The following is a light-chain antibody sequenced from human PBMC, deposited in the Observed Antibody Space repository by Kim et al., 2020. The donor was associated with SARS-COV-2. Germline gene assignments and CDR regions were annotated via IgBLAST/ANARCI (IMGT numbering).Light chain of an antibody. Sequence: YELTQPPSVSVSPGQTASITCSGDKLGDKYAYWYQQKPGQSPVLVIYHDSKRPSGIPERFSGSNSGNTATLTISGTQAMDEADYYCQAWDSSTVVFGGG. CDR2: HDS. V-gene: IGLV3-1*01. CDR3: QAWDSSTVV. CDR1: KLGDKY. J-gene: IGLJ3*02.